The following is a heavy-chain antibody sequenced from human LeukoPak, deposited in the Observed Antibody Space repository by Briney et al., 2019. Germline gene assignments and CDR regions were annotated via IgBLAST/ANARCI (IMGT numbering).Heavy chain of an antibody. CDR3: ARSPGGNARTWLDY. V-gene: IGHV1-3*01. Sequence: ASVKVSCKASGYTFTDYALHWVRQAPGQSLEWMGWTDGATGNTRFSQDFQGRLTITIDTSASTAFLDLSSLRSDDTAMYYCARSPGGNARTWLDYWGQGTLVTVSS. CDR1: GYTFTDYA. CDR2: TDGATGNT. D-gene: IGHD4-23*01. J-gene: IGHJ4*02.